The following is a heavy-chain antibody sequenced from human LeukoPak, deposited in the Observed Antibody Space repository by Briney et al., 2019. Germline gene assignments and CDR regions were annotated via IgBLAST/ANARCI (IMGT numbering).Heavy chain of an antibody. J-gene: IGHJ3*02. CDR1: GYTFTSYG. V-gene: IGHV1-18*01. CDR3: ARGAYYYDSSGHSAFDI. Sequence: ASVKVSCKASGYTFTSYGISWVRQAPGQGLEWMGWISAYNGNTNYAQKLQGRVTMTTDTSTSTAYMELRSLRSDDTAVYYCARGAYYYDSSGHSAFDIWGQGTMVTVSS. CDR2: ISAYNGNT. D-gene: IGHD3-22*01.